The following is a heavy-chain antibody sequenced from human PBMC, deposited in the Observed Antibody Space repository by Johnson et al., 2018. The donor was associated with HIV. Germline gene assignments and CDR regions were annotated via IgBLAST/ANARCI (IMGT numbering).Heavy chain of an antibody. CDR2: INWNGGST. V-gene: IGHV3-20*04. CDR1: GFTFDDHD. D-gene: IGHD1-26*01. CDR3: AREEEWELTLVGVGAFDI. J-gene: IGHJ3*02. Sequence: MLLVESGGGVVQPGGSLRLSCAASGFTFDDHDMNWVRQVPGKGLEWVSGINWNGGSTGYADSVKGRFTISRDNAKNSLYLQMNSLRAEDTAVYYCAREEEWELTLVGVGAFDIWGQGTMVIVSS.